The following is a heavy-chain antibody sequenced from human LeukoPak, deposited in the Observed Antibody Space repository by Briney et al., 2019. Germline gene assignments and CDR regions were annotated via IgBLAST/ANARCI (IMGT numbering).Heavy chain of an antibody. V-gene: IGHV3-21*01. Sequence: GGSLRLSCAASGFTFSSYSMNWVRQAPGKGLEWVSSISSGSRYIYYADSVKGRFTISRDNAKNSLFLQMNSLRAEDTAVYYCARDLFEDRVAAADFDYWGQGTLVTVSS. CDR2: ISSGSRYI. CDR3: ARDLFEDRVAAADFDY. J-gene: IGHJ4*02. D-gene: IGHD6-13*01. CDR1: GFTFSSYS.